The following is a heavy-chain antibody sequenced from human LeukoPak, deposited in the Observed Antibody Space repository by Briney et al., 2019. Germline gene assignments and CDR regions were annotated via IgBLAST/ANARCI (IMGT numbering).Heavy chain of an antibody. CDR2: LSGSGVTT. CDR3: AKVASSSWYAYFDY. Sequence: GGSLRLSCAASGFTFSNYAMSWVRQAPGKGLERVSALSGSGVTTYYADSVKGRFTISRDNSKNTLYLQMNSLRAEDTAVYYCAKVASSSWYAYFDYWGRGTLVTVSS. J-gene: IGHJ4*02. V-gene: IGHV3-23*01. CDR1: GFTFSNYA. D-gene: IGHD6-13*01.